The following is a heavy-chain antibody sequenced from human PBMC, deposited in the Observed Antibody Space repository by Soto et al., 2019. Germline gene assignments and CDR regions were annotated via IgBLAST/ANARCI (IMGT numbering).Heavy chain of an antibody. CDR2: IIPMFGTA. CDR1: GGTFSRNA. J-gene: IGHJ2*01. Sequence: QVQLVQSGADVQKPGSSVKVSCKASGGTFSRNAITWVRQAPGQGLEWMGGIIPMFGTAKYAQKFQGRVTITADEASTTAYMELTRLRSDDTAVYYCARSVTAVDWYFDLWGRGTLVTVSS. V-gene: IGHV1-69*01. D-gene: IGHD2-2*01. CDR3: ARSVTAVDWYFDL.